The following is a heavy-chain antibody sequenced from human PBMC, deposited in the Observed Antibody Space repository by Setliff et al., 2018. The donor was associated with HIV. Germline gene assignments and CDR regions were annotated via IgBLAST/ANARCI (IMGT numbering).Heavy chain of an antibody. CDR3: AREALAWYHYDSSGYSNWFDP. Sequence: PSETLSLTCTVSGGSISSGSYYWSWIRQPPGKGLEWIGEIYHSGSTNYNPSLKSRVTISVDKSKNQFSLKLSSVTAADTAVYYCAREALAWYHYDSSGYSNWFDPWGQGTLVTVSS. V-gene: IGHV4-39*07. D-gene: IGHD3-22*01. CDR2: IYHSGST. J-gene: IGHJ5*02. CDR1: GGSISSGSYY.